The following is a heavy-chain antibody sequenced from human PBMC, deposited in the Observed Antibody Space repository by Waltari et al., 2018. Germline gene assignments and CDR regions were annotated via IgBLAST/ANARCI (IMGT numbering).Heavy chain of an antibody. J-gene: IGHJ4*02. CDR3: AKDRHGYFQPVDS. D-gene: IGHD3-22*01. CDR2: INNNGQQT. Sequence: DVQLVESGGGLVQPGGSLRLSCAASKVSFTTYAFSWVRHVPGKGLQWVAGINNNGQQTYYTESVKGRFTISRDNSRDTVHLQMNSLRAEDTAIYYCAKDRHGYFQPVDSWGQGTLVTVSS. V-gene: IGHV3-23*04. CDR1: KVSFTTYA.